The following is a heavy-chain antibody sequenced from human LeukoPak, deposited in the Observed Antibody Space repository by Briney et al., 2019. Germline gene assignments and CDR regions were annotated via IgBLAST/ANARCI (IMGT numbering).Heavy chain of an antibody. V-gene: IGHV1-18*01. Sequence: ASVKVSCKASGYTFTNYDINWVRQAPGQGLEWMGWISAYNGNTNYAQKLQGRVTMTRDMSTSTVYMELSSLRSEDTAVYYCAREGYCSGGSCYSDWFDPWGQGTLVTVSS. CDR1: GYTFTNYD. J-gene: IGHJ5*02. CDR3: AREGYCSGGSCYSDWFDP. D-gene: IGHD2-15*01. CDR2: ISAYNGNT.